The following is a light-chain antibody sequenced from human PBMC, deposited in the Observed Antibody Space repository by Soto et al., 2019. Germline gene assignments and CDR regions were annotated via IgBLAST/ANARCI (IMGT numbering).Light chain of an antibody. CDR3: ISYTGSDTSYV. V-gene: IGLV1-44*01. J-gene: IGLJ1*01. CDR1: ASNIGSNP. CDR2: SSS. Sequence: QSVVTQPPSASGTPGQRVTISCSGSASNIGSNPVNWYQHLPGTAPKLLIYSSSHRPSGVPDRFSGSKSGTSASLAISGLQSGDEADYYCISYTGSDTSYVFGTGTKLTVL.